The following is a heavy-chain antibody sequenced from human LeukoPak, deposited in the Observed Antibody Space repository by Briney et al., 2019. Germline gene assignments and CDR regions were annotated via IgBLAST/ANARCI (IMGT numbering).Heavy chain of an antibody. J-gene: IGHJ4*02. D-gene: IGHD6-19*01. CDR1: GGSISSYY. Sequence: SETLSLTCTVSGGSISSYYWSWIRQPPGEGLEWIGSIYYNGNTDYNPSLKSRVTISVDTSNNQFSLKLSSVTAADTAVYYCARPRTPWLPYPNFYYWGQGTLVPVSS. CDR2: IYYNGNT. CDR3: ARPRTPWLPYPNFYY. V-gene: IGHV4-59*08.